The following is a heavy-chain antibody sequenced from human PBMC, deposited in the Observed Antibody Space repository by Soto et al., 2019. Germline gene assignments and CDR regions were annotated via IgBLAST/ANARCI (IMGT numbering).Heavy chain of an antibody. D-gene: IGHD3-22*01. V-gene: IGHV4-59*01. CDR3: ARVIPFYYDSSGYYSGGGFDY. CDR2: IYYSGST. Sequence: QVQLQESGPGLVKPSETLSLTCTVSGGSISSYYWSWIRQPPGKGLEWIGYIYYSGSTNYNPSLRGRVTRSLDTSKNQFALKLSSVTAADTAVYYCARVIPFYYDSSGYYSGGGFDYWGQGTLVTVSS. J-gene: IGHJ4*02. CDR1: GGSISSYY.